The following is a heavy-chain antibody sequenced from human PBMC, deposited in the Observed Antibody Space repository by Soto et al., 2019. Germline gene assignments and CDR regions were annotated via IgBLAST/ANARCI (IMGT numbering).Heavy chain of an antibody. Sequence: PGGSLRLSCAASGFTFSSYAMSWVRQAPGKGLEWVSAISGSGGSTYYADSVKGRFTISRDNSKNTLYLQMNSLRAEDTAVYYCAKTPQRLRCGGSCFLDHWGQGTLVTVSS. CDR2: ISGSGGST. J-gene: IGHJ4*02. V-gene: IGHV3-23*01. CDR1: GFTFSSYA. D-gene: IGHD2-15*01. CDR3: AKTPQRLRCGGSCFLDH.